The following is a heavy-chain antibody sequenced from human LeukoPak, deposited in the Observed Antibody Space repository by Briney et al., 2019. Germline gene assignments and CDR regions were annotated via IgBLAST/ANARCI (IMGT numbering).Heavy chain of an antibody. CDR3: AKRAVGQDERFGVDV. V-gene: IGHV1-2*02. D-gene: IGHD6-19*01. J-gene: IGHJ6*02. CDR1: GYTFTGYY. Sequence: ASVKVSCKASGYTFTGYYMHWVRQAPGQGLEWMGWINPNSGGTNYAQKFQGRVTMTRDTSISTAYMELSRLRSDDTAVYYCAKRAVGQDERFGVDVWGQGTTVTVSS. CDR2: INPNSGGT.